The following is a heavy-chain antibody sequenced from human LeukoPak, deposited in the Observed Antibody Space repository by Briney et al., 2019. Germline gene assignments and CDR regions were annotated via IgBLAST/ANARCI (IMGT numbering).Heavy chain of an antibody. CDR2: IYYSGST. Sequence: SETLSLTCTVSDGSISGYYWSWIRQPPGKGLEWIGYIYYSGSTNYNPSLKSRVTISVDTSKNQFSLKLNSVTAADTAVYYCAGPTYMSATGYFDYWGQGILVTVSS. J-gene: IGHJ4*02. CDR1: DGSISGYY. CDR3: AGPTYMSATGYFDY. V-gene: IGHV4-59*01. D-gene: IGHD1-1*01.